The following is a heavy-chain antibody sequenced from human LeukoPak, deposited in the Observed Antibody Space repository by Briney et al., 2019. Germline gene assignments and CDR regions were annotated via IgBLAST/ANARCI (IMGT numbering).Heavy chain of an antibody. CDR1: GGSFSGYY. CDR3: ARTRRQPGGMDV. V-gene: IGHV4-34*01. Sequence: SETLSLTCAVYGGSFSGYYWSWIRQPPGKGLEWIGEINHSGSTNYNPSLKSRVTISVDMSKNQFSLKLSSVTAADTAVYYCARTRRQPGGMDVWGKGTTVTVSS. J-gene: IGHJ6*04. D-gene: IGHD6-13*01. CDR2: INHSGST.